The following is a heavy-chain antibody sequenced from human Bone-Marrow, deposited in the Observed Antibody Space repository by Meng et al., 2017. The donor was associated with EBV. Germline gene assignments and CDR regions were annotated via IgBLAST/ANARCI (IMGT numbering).Heavy chain of an antibody. Sequence: QGQLWRSGAEVKKPGSSVKVSCKASGGTFSSYAISWVRQAPGQGLEWMGGIIPIFGTANYAQKFQGRVTITADESTSTAYMELSSLRSEDTAVYYCASTNLGYCSGGSCLGPFDYWGQGTLVTVSS. CDR3: ASTNLGYCSGGSCLGPFDY. CDR2: IIPIFGTA. V-gene: IGHV1-69*01. D-gene: IGHD2-15*01. CDR1: GGTFSSYA. J-gene: IGHJ4*02.